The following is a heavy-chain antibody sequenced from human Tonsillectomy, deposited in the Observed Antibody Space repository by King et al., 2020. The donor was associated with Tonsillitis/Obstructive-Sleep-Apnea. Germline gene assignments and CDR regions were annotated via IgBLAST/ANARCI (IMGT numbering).Heavy chain of an antibody. D-gene: IGHD3-22*01. CDR1: GGTFSSYG. V-gene: IGHV1-69*09. J-gene: IGHJ6*03. CDR2: IIPILDIA. CDR3: ARGVSSVYYRDYFYYMDV. Sequence: QLVQSGAEVKKPGSSVKVSCKASGGTFSSYGFSWVRQAPGQGLEWMGRIIPILDIANYAQRFQGRVTITADKSTSTAYMELSSLRSEDTAVYYCARGVSSVYYRDYFYYMDVWGKGTTVTVSS.